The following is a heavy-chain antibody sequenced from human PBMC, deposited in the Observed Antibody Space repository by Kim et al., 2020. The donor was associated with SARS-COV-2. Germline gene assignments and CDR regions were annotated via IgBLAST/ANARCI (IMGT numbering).Heavy chain of an antibody. Sequence: GGSLRLSCAASGFTFSDYYMSWIRQAPGKGLEWVSYISSSGSTIYYADSVKGRFTISRDNAKNSLYLQMNSLRAEDTAVYYCARDPDPYCSSTSCYYYYYMDVWGKGTTVTVSS. CDR1: GFTFSDYY. D-gene: IGHD2-2*01. V-gene: IGHV3-11*01. CDR2: ISSSGSTI. CDR3: ARDPDPYCSSTSCYYYYYMDV. J-gene: IGHJ6*03.